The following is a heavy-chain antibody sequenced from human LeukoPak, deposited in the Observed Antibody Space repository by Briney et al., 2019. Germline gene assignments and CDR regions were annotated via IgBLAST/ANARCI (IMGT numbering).Heavy chain of an antibody. D-gene: IGHD3-10*01. CDR2: ISYDGSNK. J-gene: IGHJ3*02. V-gene: IGHV3-30-3*01. CDR3: AKGNGSGSYYPHAFDI. CDR1: GFTFSSYA. Sequence: GGSLRLSCAASGFTFSSYAMHWVRQAPGKGLEWVAVISYDGSNKYYADSVKGRFTISRDNSKNTLYLQMNSLRAEDTAVYYCAKGNGSGSYYPHAFDIWGQGTMVTVSS.